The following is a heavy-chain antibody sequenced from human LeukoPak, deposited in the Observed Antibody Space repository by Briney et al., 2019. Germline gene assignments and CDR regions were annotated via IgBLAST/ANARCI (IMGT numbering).Heavy chain of an antibody. CDR1: GLTFSNYW. Sequence: GGSLRLSCAASGLTFSNYWMNWVRQAPGKGLEWVANIKQDGSEKNYVDSVKGRFTISRDNAKNSLFLQMNSLRADDTAVYYCARGRGWLEDYWGQGTLVTVSS. CDR3: ARGRGWLEDY. V-gene: IGHV3-7*05. D-gene: IGHD5-12*01. J-gene: IGHJ4*02. CDR2: IKQDGSEK.